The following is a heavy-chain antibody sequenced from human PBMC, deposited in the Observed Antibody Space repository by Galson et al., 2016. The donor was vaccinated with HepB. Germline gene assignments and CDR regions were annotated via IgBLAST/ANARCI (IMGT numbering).Heavy chain of an antibody. D-gene: IGHD5-18*01. CDR3: TRGYMHTGMNV. J-gene: IGHJ6*02. CDR2: TYYGSQWFN. Sequence: CAISGDSVTNDDTIWNWIRQSPSRGLEWLGRTYYGSQWFNEYAVSVKSRITINSDTSRNQFSLQLDSVTPDDTAAYFCTRGYMHTGMNVWGQGTTVTVS. CDR1: GDSVTNDDTI. V-gene: IGHV6-1*01.